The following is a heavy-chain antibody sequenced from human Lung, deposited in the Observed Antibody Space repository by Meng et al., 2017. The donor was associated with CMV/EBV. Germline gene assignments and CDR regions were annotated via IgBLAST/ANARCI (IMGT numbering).Heavy chain of an antibody. D-gene: IGHD2-15*01. CDR1: GYSFSTYW. CDR3: ARQAYGEAAQDY. V-gene: IGHV5-51*01. Sequence: CKGSGYSFSTYWIGWVRQMHGKGLEWMGIIYPGDSDTRYNPSFQGQVTISADKSITTVYLQWISLKASDTATYYCARQAYGEAAQDYWGQGTLVTVSS. J-gene: IGHJ4*02. CDR2: IYPGDSDT.